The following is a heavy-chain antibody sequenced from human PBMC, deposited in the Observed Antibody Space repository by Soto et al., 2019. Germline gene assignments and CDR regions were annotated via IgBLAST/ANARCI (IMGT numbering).Heavy chain of an antibody. Sequence: QVQLQESGPGLVKPSQTLSLTCTVSGGSISSGGYYWSWIRQHPGKGLEWIGYIYYSGSTFYNPFLKCRVTISVDTSKNQYSLKLSSVTAADSAVYYCASALPNHITIFGVVEANSFDYWGQGTLVTVSS. J-gene: IGHJ4*02. CDR3: ASALPNHITIFGVVEANSFDY. V-gene: IGHV4-31*03. CDR2: IYYSGST. CDR1: GGSISSGGYY. D-gene: IGHD3-3*01.